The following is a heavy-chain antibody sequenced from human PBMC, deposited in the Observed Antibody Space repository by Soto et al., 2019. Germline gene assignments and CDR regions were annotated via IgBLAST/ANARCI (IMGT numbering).Heavy chain of an antibody. CDR3: ARGPTTVITGAFDI. Sequence: SETLSLTCSVSGGSISSGGYYWSWIRQHPGKGLEWIGYIYYIGSTYYNPSFKSRLIMSVDTSENQLSLKLSSVAAADTAVYYCARGPTTVITGAFDIWGQGTMVTVSS. J-gene: IGHJ3*02. V-gene: IGHV4-31*03. CDR1: GGSISSGGYY. D-gene: IGHD4-17*01. CDR2: IYYIGST.